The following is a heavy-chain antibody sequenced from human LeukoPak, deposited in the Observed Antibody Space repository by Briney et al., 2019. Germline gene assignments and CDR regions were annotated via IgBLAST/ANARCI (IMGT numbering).Heavy chain of an antibody. CDR2: ISAYNGNT. J-gene: IGHJ4*02. V-gene: IGHV1-18*01. CDR1: GYTFTSYG. Sequence: AASVKVSCKASGYTFTSYGISWVRQAPGQGLEWMGWISAYNGNTNYAQKLQGRVTMTTDTSTSTAYMELRSLRSDDTAVYYCARSRIVSPRVPVVPAAKTYYFDYWGQGTLVTVSS. D-gene: IGHD2-2*01. CDR3: ARSRIVSPRVPVVPAAKTYYFDY.